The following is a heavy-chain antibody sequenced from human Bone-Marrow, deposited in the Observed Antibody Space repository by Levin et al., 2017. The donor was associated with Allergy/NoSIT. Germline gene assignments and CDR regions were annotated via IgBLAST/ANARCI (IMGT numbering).Heavy chain of an antibody. CDR2: MNPNSGNT. Sequence: GGSLRLSCKASGYTFTSYDINWVRQATGQGLEWMGWMNPNSGNTGYAQKFQGRVTMTRNTSISTAYMELSSLRSEDTAVYYCARRGLLRFLEWSVYYYYGMDVWGQGTTVTVSS. CDR1: GYTFTSYD. D-gene: IGHD3-3*01. CDR3: ARRGLLRFLEWSVYYYYGMDV. J-gene: IGHJ6*02. V-gene: IGHV1-8*01.